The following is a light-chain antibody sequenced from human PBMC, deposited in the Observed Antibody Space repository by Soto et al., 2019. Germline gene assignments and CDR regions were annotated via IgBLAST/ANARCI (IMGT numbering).Light chain of an antibody. CDR2: EVF. CDR3: SSYTSSRTPWV. CDR1: SSDVGGYNY. V-gene: IGLV2-14*01. Sequence: SVPTQPASVSGSPGRSITISCTGTSSDVGGYNYVSWYQQHPVKAPKLMIYEVFNRPSGVSSRFSGSKSGNTASLTISGLQAEDEADYYGSSYTSSRTPWVIRGGTQVT. J-gene: IGLJ3*02.